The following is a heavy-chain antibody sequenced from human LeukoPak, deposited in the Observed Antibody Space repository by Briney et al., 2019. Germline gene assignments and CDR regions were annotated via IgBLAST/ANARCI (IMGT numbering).Heavy chain of an antibody. J-gene: IGHJ6*04. CDR2: ISGSGDKS. D-gene: IGHD3-10*02. V-gene: IGHV3-23*01. CDR3: AELGITMIGGV. CDR1: GFTFGSYG. Sequence: GGTLRLSCAASGFTFGSYGMNWVRQAPGKGLEWVSVISGSGDKSYYTDSVKGRFTVSRDNSKNTLYLQMNSLRAEDTAVYYCAELGITMIGGVWGKGTTVTISS.